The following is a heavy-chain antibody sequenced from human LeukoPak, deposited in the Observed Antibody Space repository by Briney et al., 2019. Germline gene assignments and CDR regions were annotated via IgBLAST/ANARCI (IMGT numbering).Heavy chain of an antibody. J-gene: IGHJ5*02. D-gene: IGHD3-10*02. CDR3: VRYVRGSTNRFDP. CDR1: GFTLSSSA. CDR2: IWYDGSNK. Sequence: GGSLRLSCAASGFTLSSSAMHWVRQAPGKGLEWVSVIWYDGSNKYYADSVKGRFTISRDISKNTLYLQMNSLRAEDTAMYYCVRYVRGSTNRFDPWGQGTLVTVSS. V-gene: IGHV3-33*01.